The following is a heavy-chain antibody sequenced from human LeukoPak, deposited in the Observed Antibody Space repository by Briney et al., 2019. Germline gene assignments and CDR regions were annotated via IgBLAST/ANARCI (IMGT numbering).Heavy chain of an antibody. CDR2: IYYSGST. V-gene: IGHV4-39*02. CDR1: GGSISSSSYY. Sequence: PSETLSLTCTVSGGSISSSSYYWGWIRQPPGKGLEWIGSIYYSGSTYYNPSLKSRVTISVDTSKNQFSLKLSSVTAADTAVYYCARDSGVAAVKVGAYIFDYWGQGTLVTVSS. CDR3: ARDSGVAAVKVGAYIFDY. D-gene: IGHD1-26*01. J-gene: IGHJ4*02.